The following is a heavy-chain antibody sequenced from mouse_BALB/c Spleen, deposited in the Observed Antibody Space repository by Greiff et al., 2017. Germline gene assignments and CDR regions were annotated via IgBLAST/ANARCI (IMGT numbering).Heavy chain of an antibody. V-gene: IGHV5-17*02. CDR2: ISSGSSTI. J-gene: IGHJ1*01. Sequence: EVNVVESGGGLVQPGGSRKLSCAASGFTFSSFGMHWVRQAPEKGLEWVAYISSGSSTIYYADTVKGRFTISRDNPKNTLFLQMTSLRSEDTAMYYCARGPTGNWYFDVWGAGTTVTVSS. CDR1: GFTFSSFG. CDR3: ARGPTGNWYFDV. D-gene: IGHD4-1*02.